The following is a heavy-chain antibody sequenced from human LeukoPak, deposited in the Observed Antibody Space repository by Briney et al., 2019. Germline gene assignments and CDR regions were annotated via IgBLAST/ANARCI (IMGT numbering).Heavy chain of an antibody. D-gene: IGHD6-19*01. J-gene: IGHJ2*01. CDR3: ARGGRDQWPAPIRNWYFDL. V-gene: IGHV1-18*01. Sequence: ASVKVSCKASGYTFTSYGISWVRQAPGQGLEWMGWISAYNGNTNYAQKFQGRVTMTRNTSISTAYMELSSLRSEDTAVYYCARGGRDQWPAPIRNWYFDLWSRGTLVTVSS. CDR2: ISAYNGNT. CDR1: GYTFTSYG.